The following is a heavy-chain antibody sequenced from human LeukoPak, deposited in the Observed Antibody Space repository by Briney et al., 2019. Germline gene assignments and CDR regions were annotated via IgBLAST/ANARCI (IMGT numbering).Heavy chain of an antibody. D-gene: IGHD4-17*01. J-gene: IGHJ3*02. Sequence: GSVKVSCKASGYMFTSYGISWVRQAPGQGLEWMGWINPNSGGTNYAQKFQGRVTMTRDTSISTAYMELSRLRSDDTAVYYCARGTSLRSSYAFDIWGQGTMVTVSS. CDR3: ARGTSLRSSYAFDI. CDR2: INPNSGGT. V-gene: IGHV1-2*02. CDR1: GYMFTSYG.